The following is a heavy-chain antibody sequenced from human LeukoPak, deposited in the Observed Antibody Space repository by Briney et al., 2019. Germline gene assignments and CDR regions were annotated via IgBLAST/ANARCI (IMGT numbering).Heavy chain of an antibody. Sequence: GGSLRLSCAASGFTFSSYAMHWVRQAPGKGLEWVAVVSYDGSNKYYADSVKGRFTISRDNSKNTLYLQMNSLRAEDTAVYYCARGDDAFDIWGQGTMVTVSS. J-gene: IGHJ3*02. CDR2: VSYDGSNK. CDR1: GFTFSSYA. V-gene: IGHV3-30*04. CDR3: ARGDDAFDI.